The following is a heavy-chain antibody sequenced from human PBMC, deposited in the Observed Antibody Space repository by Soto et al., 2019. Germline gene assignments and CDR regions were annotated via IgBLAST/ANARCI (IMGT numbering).Heavy chain of an antibody. Sequence: QVHLVQSGAEVQKLGASVKVSCKASGYTFINYYIHWVRQAPGHGLEWMAIINTTGASTNYAQKLQGSLTLTMDTSTTTVYMELSSLASEDAAIDCSARHLAAGDVWGQGTLVTVSS. CDR2: INTTGAST. D-gene: IGHD2-8*02. CDR3: ARHLAAGDV. CDR1: GYTFINYY. V-gene: IGHV1-46*04. J-gene: IGHJ4*02.